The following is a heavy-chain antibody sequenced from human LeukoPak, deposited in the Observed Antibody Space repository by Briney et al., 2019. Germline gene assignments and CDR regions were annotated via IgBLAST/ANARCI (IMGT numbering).Heavy chain of an antibody. J-gene: IGHJ2*01. V-gene: IGHV4-59*08. D-gene: IGHD6-13*01. CDR3: ARHSGSSWAAGWYFDL. Sequence: RPSETLSLTCTVSGGSISSYYWSWIRQPPGKGLEWIGYIYYSGSTHYNPSLKSRVTISVDTSKHQFSLKLSSVTAADTAVYYCARHSGSSWAAGWYFDLWGRGTLVTVSS. CDR1: GGSISSYY. CDR2: IYYSGST.